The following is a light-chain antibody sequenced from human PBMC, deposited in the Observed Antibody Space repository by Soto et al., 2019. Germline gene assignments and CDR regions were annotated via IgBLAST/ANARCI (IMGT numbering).Light chain of an antibody. CDR2: GAS. V-gene: IGKV3-15*01. CDR1: QSVSSN. CDR3: QQYNNWPYT. J-gene: IGKJ2*01. Sequence: EIVMTQSPATLAVSPRERAALSCRASQSVSSNFAWYQQKPGQAPRLLIYGASPRATGTPARFSGSGSGTAFTITISRLQSEDFAVYYCQQYNNWPYTFGLGTKLEMK.